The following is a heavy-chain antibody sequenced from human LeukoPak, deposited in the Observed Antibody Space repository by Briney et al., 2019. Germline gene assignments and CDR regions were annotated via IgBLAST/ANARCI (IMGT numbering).Heavy chain of an antibody. Sequence: PGGSLRLSCAASGFTFSSYVMTWVRQAPGKGLEWVSGISDSGGNTYYADSVKGRFTISRDNSKDTLYLQMNSLRAEDTAVYYCVKARIPPGASRGMDVWGQGTTVTASS. CDR3: VKARIPPGASRGMDV. D-gene: IGHD2-21*01. J-gene: IGHJ6*02. V-gene: IGHV3-23*01. CDR2: ISDSGGNT. CDR1: GFTFSSYV.